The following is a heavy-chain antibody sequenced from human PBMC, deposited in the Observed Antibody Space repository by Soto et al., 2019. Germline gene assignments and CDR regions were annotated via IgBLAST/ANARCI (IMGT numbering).Heavy chain of an antibody. Sequence: GGSLRLSCAASGFTFSSYGMHWVRQAPGKGLVWVSRINSDGSSTSYADSVKGRFTISRDNAKNTLYLQMNSLRAEDTAVYYCAVAVAGPTAIGYWGQGTLVTVSS. J-gene: IGHJ4*02. CDR2: INSDGSST. CDR3: AVAVAGPTAIGY. CDR1: GFTFSSYG. V-gene: IGHV3-74*01. D-gene: IGHD6-19*01.